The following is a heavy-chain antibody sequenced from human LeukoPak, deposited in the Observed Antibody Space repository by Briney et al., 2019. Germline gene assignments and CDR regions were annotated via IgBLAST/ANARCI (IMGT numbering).Heavy chain of an antibody. CDR3: ARDCTGGSCYPPSDGFDI. V-gene: IGHV4-59*02. Sequence: SETLSLTCTVSGGSVSSYYWSWVRQTPGQGLEWIGYVYYGGTTSYSPSLKSRVTIIDRSKDEFSLTLFSVTAADTANYYCARDCTGGSCYPPSDGFDIWGQGTKVTVSS. J-gene: IGHJ3*02. CDR2: VYYGGTT. CDR1: GGSVSSYY. D-gene: IGHD2-15*01.